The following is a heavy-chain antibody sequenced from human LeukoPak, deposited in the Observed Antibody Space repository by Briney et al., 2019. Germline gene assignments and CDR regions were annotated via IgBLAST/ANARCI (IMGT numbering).Heavy chain of an antibody. V-gene: IGHV4-59*12. Sequence: SETLSLTCTVSGGSITNYFWSWIRQPPGKGLEWIGYIFYRGTTSYSPALNSRVTISLGTSTNRFSLKLTSVSAADTAVYYCARVYGSGSYYPVFDYWGQGTLVTVSS. D-gene: IGHD3-10*01. CDR3: ARVYGSGSYYPVFDY. CDR1: GGSITNYF. J-gene: IGHJ4*02. CDR2: IFYRGTT.